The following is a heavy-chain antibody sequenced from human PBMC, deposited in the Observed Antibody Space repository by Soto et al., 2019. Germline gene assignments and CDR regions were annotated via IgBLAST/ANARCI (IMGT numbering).Heavy chain of an antibody. Sequence: SETLSLTCTVSGDSISNGDYYWSWIRQPPGRGLEWIGYIDSSGSTYYTPSLKSRLNMSVDMSKNQCSLRLTSVTAADTAVYYCASRYLYWGQGLLVTVSS. D-gene: IGHD3-16*02. J-gene: IGHJ4*02. CDR3: ASRYLY. CDR1: GDSISNGDYY. CDR2: IDSSGST. V-gene: IGHV4-30-4*01.